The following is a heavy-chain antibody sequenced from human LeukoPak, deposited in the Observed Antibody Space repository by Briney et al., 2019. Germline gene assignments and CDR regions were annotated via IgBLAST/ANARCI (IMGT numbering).Heavy chain of an antibody. CDR1: GFTLSSYW. D-gene: IGHD1-26*01. Sequence: GGSLRLSCSASGFTLSSYWMHWVRQAPGKGLVWVSRINTDGSSTNYADSVKGRFTVSRDNAKNTLYLQMNSLRAEDTAVYYCARVIGWDEPFDIWGQGIMVTVSS. J-gene: IGHJ3*02. CDR2: INTDGSST. V-gene: IGHV3-74*01. CDR3: ARVIGWDEPFDI.